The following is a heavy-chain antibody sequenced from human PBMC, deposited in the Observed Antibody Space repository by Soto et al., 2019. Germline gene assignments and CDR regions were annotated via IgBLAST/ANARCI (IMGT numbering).Heavy chain of an antibody. CDR3: ASGRLEWLILGYSGDV. CDR2: INHSVIT. CDR1: GGSFRAYY. D-gene: IGHD3-3*01. V-gene: IGHV4-34*01. Sequence: HVQVQQWGAGLLKPSDTLSITCAVYGGSFRAYYGTWIRQSLGKGLEWIGEINHSVITYYNPSLKRRLTISVDTSKNQFSLKLRSVTAADTAVYCCASGRLEWLILGYSGDVWGQGTTITVSS. J-gene: IGHJ6*02.